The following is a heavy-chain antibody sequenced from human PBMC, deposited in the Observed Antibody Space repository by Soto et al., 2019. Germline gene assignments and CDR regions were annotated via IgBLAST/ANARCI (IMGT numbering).Heavy chain of an antibody. V-gene: IGHV3-33*01. CDR3: GRDDWGSGSLDY. CDR1: GFTFSNYG. J-gene: IGHJ4*02. Sequence: QVQRVESGGGVVQPGRSLRLSCAASGFTFSNYGMHWVRQAPGKGLEGVAVIWYDGSNKYYADSVKGRFTISRDNSKNRLYLQMNSLRAEDTDVYYCGRDDWGSGSLDYWGQGTLVTVSS. D-gene: IGHD3-10*01. CDR2: IWYDGSNK.